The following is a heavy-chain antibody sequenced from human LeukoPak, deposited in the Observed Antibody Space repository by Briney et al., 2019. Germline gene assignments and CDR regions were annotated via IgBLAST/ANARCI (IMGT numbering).Heavy chain of an antibody. D-gene: IGHD2-15*01. CDR3: ASEAEDTSFDY. CDR1: GGSFSGYY. CDR2: INHSGSA. J-gene: IGHJ4*02. Sequence: PSETLSLTCAVYGGSFSGYYWSWIRQPPGKGLEWIGEINHSGSANYNPSLKSRVAISVDTSKNQFSLKLSSVTAADTAVYYCASEAEDTSFDYWGQGTLVTVSS. V-gene: IGHV4-34*01.